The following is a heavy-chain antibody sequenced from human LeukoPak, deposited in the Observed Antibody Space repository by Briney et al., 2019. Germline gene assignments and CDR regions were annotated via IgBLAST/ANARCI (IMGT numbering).Heavy chain of an antibody. Sequence: ASVRVSCKASGYTFTGYYMHWVRQAPGQGLEWMGWINPNSGGTNYAQKFQGRVTMTRDTSISTAYMELSRLRSDDTAVYYRARGDYGDYVAPYWGQGTLFTVSS. V-gene: IGHV1-2*02. D-gene: IGHD4-17*01. CDR1: GYTFTGYY. J-gene: IGHJ4*02. CDR2: INPNSGGT. CDR3: ARGDYGDYVAPY.